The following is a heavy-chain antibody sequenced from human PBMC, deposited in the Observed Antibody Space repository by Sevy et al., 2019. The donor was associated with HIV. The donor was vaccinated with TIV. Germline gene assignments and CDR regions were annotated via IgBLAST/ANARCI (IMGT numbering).Heavy chain of an antibody. CDR3: ARVLCRGDCYSGFGS. V-gene: IGHV4-31*03. D-gene: IGHD2-21*02. CDR1: GGSISSGGYY. Sequence: SETLSLTCTVSGGSISSGGYYWNWIRQHPGKGLEWVGCIYDSGKTYYTLSLKSRLTIATDTSKNQLSLKLTSVTAADTAVYYCARVLCRGDCYSGFGSWGQGTLVTVSS. J-gene: IGHJ4*02. CDR2: IYDSGKT.